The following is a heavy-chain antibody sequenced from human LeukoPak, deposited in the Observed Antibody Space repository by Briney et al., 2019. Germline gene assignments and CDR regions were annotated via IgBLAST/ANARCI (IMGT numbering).Heavy chain of an antibody. CDR3: ARDQDYYDSSGYYYDY. V-gene: IGHV1-69*04. CDR2: IIPIFGIA. J-gene: IGHJ4*02. CDR1: GGTFSSYA. Sequence: GASVKVSCKASGGTFSSYAISWVRQAPGQGLEWMGRIIPIFGIANYAQKFQGRVTITADKSTSTAYMELSSLRSEDTAVYYCARDQDYYDSSGYYYDYWGQGTLVTVSS. D-gene: IGHD3-22*01.